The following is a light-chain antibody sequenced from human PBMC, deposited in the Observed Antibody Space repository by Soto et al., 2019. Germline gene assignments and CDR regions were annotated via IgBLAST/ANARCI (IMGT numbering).Light chain of an antibody. CDR3: QQYNSYSSGT. Sequence: DIQMTQSPSTLSASVGDRVTITCRAGQGISGCLAWYQQKPGKAPKLLIYDASTLQSGVPSSFGGSGSGTEFTLTISSLKPDDFANYYCQQYNSYSSGTFGQGTKVDIK. J-gene: IGKJ1*01. CDR2: DAS. V-gene: IGKV1-5*01. CDR1: QGISGC.